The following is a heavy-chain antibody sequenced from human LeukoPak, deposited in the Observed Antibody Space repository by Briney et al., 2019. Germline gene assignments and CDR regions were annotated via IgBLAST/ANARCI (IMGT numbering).Heavy chain of an antibody. J-gene: IGHJ5*02. CDR1: GGSISSDY. V-gene: IGHV4-59*08. D-gene: IGHD3-22*01. CDR2: IYYSGST. Sequence: PSETLSLTCIVSGGSISSDYWSWIRHPPGKGLEWIGYIYYSGSTNYNPSLKSRVTISVDTSKSQFSLKLSSVTAADTAVYYCARRLTGYDSSGYFIGWFDPWGQGTLVTVSS. CDR3: ARRLTGYDSSGYFIGWFDP.